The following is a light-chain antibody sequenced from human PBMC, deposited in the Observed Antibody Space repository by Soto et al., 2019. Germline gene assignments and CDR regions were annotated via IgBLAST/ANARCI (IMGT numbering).Light chain of an antibody. CDR1: QGISSY. CDR2: AAS. Sequence: AIRMTQSPSSFSASTGDRVTITCRASQGISSYLAWYQQKPGKAPKLLIYAASTLQSGVPSRFSGSGSGTAFTLTISCLQSEDFATYYCQQYYSYPLTCGGGNKVELK. J-gene: IGKJ4*01. V-gene: IGKV1-8*01. CDR3: QQYYSYPLT.